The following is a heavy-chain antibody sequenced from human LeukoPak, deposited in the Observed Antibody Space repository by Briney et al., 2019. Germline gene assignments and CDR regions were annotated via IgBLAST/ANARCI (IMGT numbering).Heavy chain of an antibody. CDR1: GFTFSSYA. Sequence: GRSLRLSCAASGFTFSSYAMHWVRQAPGKGLEWVAVISYDGSNKYYADSVKGRFTISRDNSKNTLYLQMNSLRAEDTAVYYCARDILVCRPDYYDSSGYSNYWGQGTLVTVSS. CDR2: ISYDGSNK. D-gene: IGHD3-22*01. J-gene: IGHJ4*02. CDR3: ARDILVCRPDYYDSSGYSNY. V-gene: IGHV3-30-3*01.